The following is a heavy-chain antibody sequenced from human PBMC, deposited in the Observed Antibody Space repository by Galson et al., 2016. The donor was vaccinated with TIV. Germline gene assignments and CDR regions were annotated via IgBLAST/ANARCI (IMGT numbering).Heavy chain of an antibody. J-gene: IGHJ3*02. CDR1: GFTVNAYH. V-gene: IGHV3-53*05. Sequence: LRLSCAVSGFTVNAYHMSWVRQAPGKGLEWVSVIYSGGDTYYSDSVKGRFTISRDNAKNFLYLQLNSLRSEDTAVYYCAREMSFYDSTAYYPFDIWGQGTQVTVSS. D-gene: IGHD3-22*01. CDR2: IYSGGDT. CDR3: AREMSFYDSTAYYPFDI.